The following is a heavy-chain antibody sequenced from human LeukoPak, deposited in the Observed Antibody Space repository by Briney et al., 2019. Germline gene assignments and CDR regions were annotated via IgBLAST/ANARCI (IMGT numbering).Heavy chain of an antibody. CDR1: GYTFTSYY. V-gene: IGHV1-46*01. Sequence: ASVKVSCKASGYTFTSYYMHWVRQAPGQGLEWMGVINPSGGSTSYAQKFQGRVTMTRDTSTSTVYMELSSLRSEDTAVYYCARGEAGYYDSSGYPDYWGQGTLVTVSS. J-gene: IGHJ4*02. CDR2: INPSGGST. D-gene: IGHD3-22*01. CDR3: ARGEAGYYDSSGYPDY.